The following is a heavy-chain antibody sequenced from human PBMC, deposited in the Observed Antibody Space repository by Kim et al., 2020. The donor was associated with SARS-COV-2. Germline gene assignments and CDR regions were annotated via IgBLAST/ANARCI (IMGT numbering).Heavy chain of an antibody. CDR1: GGSFSGYY. Sequence: SETLSLTCAVYGGSFSGYYWSWIRQPTGKGLEWIGEINHSGSTNYNPSLKSRVTISVDTSKNQFSLKLSSVTAADTAVYYCAREGVVPAATGMDYWGQGT. V-gene: IGHV4-34*01. CDR2: INHSGST. J-gene: IGHJ4*02. CDR3: AREGVVPAATGMDY. D-gene: IGHD2-2*01.